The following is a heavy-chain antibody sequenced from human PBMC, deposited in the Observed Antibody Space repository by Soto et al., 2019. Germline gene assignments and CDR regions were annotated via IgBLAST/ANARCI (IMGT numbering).Heavy chain of an antibody. CDR2: IYYSGRT. CDR3: FVGLEDEVGGQLDY. CDR1: GGSIRSGGHY. J-gene: IGHJ4*02. V-gene: IGHV4-31*03. D-gene: IGHD2-15*01. Sequence: QMQLQESGPGLVKPSQNLSLTCTVSGGSIRSGGHYWTWLRQLPGQGLEWIGYIYYSGRTYYSPSLQSRLTISVDTSQNQFSLRLTSVTAADTAVYYCFVGLEDEVGGQLDYWGQGALVTVSS.